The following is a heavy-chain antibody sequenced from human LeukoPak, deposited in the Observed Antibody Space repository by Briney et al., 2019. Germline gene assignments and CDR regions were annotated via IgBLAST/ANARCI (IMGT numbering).Heavy chain of an antibody. CDR3: AKRMGPSIAAADLDY. CDR1: GFTFSSYS. Sequence: PGGSLRLSCAASGFTFSSYSMNWVRQAPGKGLEWVSSISSSSSYIYYADSVKGRFTISRDNSKNTLYLQMNSPRAEDTAVYYCAKRMGPSIAAADLDYWGQGTLVTVSS. CDR2: ISSSSSYI. D-gene: IGHD6-13*01. J-gene: IGHJ4*02. V-gene: IGHV3-21*01.